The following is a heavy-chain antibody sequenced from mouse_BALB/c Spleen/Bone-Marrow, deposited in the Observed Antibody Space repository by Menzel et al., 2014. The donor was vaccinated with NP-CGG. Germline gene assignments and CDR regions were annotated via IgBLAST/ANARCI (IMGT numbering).Heavy chain of an antibody. V-gene: IGHV1-54*03. Sequence: VKLMESGAELVRPGTSVKVSCKASRYAFTNYLIEWVKQRPGQGLERIGVINPGSGGTNYNEKFKGKATLTADKSSSTAYMQLSSLTSDDSAVYFCARRDDAMDYWGQGTSVTVSS. CDR1: RYAFTNYL. J-gene: IGHJ4*01. CDR3: ARRDDAMDY. CDR2: INPGSGGT. D-gene: IGHD3-3*01.